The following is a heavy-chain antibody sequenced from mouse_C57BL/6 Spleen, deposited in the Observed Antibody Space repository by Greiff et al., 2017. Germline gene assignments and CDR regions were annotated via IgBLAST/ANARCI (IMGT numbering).Heavy chain of an antibody. CDR1: GYTFTDYY. CDR2: INPNNGGT. V-gene: IGHV1-26*01. Sequence: VQLQQSGPELVKPGASVKISCKASGYTFTDYYMNWVKQSHGKSLEWIGDINPNNGGTRYNQKFKGKATLTVDKSSSTAYMELRSLTSEDSAVYYCASPDGGFAYWGQGTLVTVSA. J-gene: IGHJ3*01. CDR3: ASPDGGFAY. D-gene: IGHD2-3*01.